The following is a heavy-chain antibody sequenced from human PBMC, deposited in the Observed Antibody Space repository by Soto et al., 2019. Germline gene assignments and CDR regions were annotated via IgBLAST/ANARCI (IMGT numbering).Heavy chain of an antibody. J-gene: IGHJ5*02. CDR3: ARDGYYYGSGTYWFDP. V-gene: IGHV3-30-3*01. CDR1: GFTFSSYA. D-gene: IGHD3-10*01. Sequence: AGGSLRLSCAASGFTFSSYAMHWVRQAPGKGLEWVAVISYDGSNKYYADSVKGRFTISRDNSKNTLYLQMNSLRAEDTAVYYCARDGYYYGSGTYWFDPWGQGTLVTVSS. CDR2: ISYDGSNK.